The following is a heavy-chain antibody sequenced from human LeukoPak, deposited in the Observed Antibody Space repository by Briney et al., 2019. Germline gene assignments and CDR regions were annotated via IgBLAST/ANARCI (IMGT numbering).Heavy chain of an antibody. J-gene: IGHJ4*02. CDR1: GYTFISYG. CDR3: ARVYGYYYGSGKNLPLDY. Sequence: ASVKVSCKASGYTFISYGISWVRQAPGQGLEWMGWINTYNGNTNYAQKFQGRVTITADKSTSTAYMELSSLRSEDTAVYYCARVYGYYYGSGKNLPLDYWGQGTLVTVSS. CDR2: INTYNGNT. D-gene: IGHD3-10*01. V-gene: IGHV1-18*01.